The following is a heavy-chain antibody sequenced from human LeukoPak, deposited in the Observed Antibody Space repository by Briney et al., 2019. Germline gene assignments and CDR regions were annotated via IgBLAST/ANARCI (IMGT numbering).Heavy chain of an antibody. V-gene: IGHV1-2*02. CDR2: INPNSGGT. J-gene: IGHJ5*02. D-gene: IGHD1-14*01. CDR1: GYTFTGYY. Sequence: ASVKVSCKASGYTFTGYYMHWVRQAPGQGLEWMGLINPNSGGTNYAQKFQGRVTMTRDTSISTAYMELSRLRSDDTAVYYCARVGYSRAPGTLDPWGQGTLVTVSS. CDR3: ARVGYSRAPGTLDP.